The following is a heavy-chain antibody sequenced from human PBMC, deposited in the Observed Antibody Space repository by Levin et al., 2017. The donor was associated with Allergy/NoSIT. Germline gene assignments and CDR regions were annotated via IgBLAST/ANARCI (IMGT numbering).Heavy chain of an antibody. Sequence: LSLTCAASGFTVGSTHMSWVRQAPGMGLDWVSVIYAGGGTYYVDSVKGRFTISRDDSKNTLYLQMSSLRAEDTAVYYCARLNTYFDDSGSQFDYWGQGTLVTVSS. CDR1: GFTVGSTH. CDR2: IYAGGGT. D-gene: IGHD3-22*01. CDR3: ARLNTYFDDSGSQFDY. J-gene: IGHJ4*02. V-gene: IGHV3-53*01.